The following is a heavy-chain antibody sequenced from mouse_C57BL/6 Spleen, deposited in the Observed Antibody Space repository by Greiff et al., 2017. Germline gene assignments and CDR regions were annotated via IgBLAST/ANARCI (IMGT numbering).Heavy chain of an antibody. J-gene: IGHJ3*01. CDR1: GFTFSNYW. CDR2: IRLKSDNYAT. D-gene: IGHD2-4*01. CDR3: TGGGLRRGLAY. Sequence: EVKLMESGGGLVQPGGSMKLSCVASGFTFSNYWMNWVRQSPEKGLEWVAQIRLKSDNYATHYAESVKGRFTISRDDSKSSVYLQMNNLRAEDTGIYYCTGGGLRRGLAYWGQGTLVTVSA. V-gene: IGHV6-3*01.